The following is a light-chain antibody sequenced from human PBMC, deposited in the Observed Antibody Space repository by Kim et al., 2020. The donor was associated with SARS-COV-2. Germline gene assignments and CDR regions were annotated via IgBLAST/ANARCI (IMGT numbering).Light chain of an antibody. J-gene: IGKJ1*01. V-gene: IGKV1-5*03. Sequence: ESVGDRVTISCRASQNIHIWLAWFQQKPGKAPRVLMYKASTLESGVPSRFSGSGSGTEFTLTINSLQPDDSATYYCQQYDVHPETFGQGTKVDIK. CDR2: KAS. CDR3: QQYDVHPET. CDR1: QNIHIW.